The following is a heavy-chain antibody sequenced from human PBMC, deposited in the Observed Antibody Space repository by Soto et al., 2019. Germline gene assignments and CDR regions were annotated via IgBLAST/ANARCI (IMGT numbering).Heavy chain of an antibody. D-gene: IGHD6-6*01. CDR2: INPSGGST. J-gene: IGHJ4*02. V-gene: IGHV1-46*01. CDR1: GYTFTSYY. Sequence: VASVKVSCKASGYTFTSYYMHWVRQAPGQGLEWMGIINPSGGSTSYAQKFQGRVTMTRDTSASTVYMELSSLRSEDTAVYYCARDNSIAARPDYYFDYWGQGTLVTVSS. CDR3: ARDNSIAARPDYYFDY.